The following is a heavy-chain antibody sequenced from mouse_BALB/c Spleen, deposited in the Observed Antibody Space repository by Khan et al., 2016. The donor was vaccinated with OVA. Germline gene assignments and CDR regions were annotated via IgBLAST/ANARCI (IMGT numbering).Heavy chain of an antibody. CDR1: GFSLTSYG. CDR3: ARLEDI. Sequence: QVQLKQSGPGLVALSQSLSITCTVSGFSLTSYGVHWVRQPPGKGLEWLGVIWAGGSTNYNSALMSRLSISKDNSKSQVFLKMNSLQTDDTAMYYCARLEDIWGQGTTLTVSS. D-gene: IGHD1-3*01. V-gene: IGHV2-9*02. J-gene: IGHJ2*01. CDR2: IWAGGST.